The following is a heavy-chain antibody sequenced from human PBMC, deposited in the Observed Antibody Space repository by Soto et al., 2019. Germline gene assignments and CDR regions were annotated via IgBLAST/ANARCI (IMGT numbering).Heavy chain of an antibody. CDR3: ARDRGPSSGYYPSWFDP. Sequence: QVQLVQSGAEVKKPGSSVKVSCKASGGTFSSYAITWVRQAPGQGLEWMGGIIPIFGTANYARKFRARVTITAEESTRTAYMELSSLRSEAPAVYYCARDRGPSSGYYPSWFDPWGQGTLVTVSS. CDR1: GGTFSSYA. V-gene: IGHV1-69*12. D-gene: IGHD3-22*01. J-gene: IGHJ5*02. CDR2: IIPIFGTA.